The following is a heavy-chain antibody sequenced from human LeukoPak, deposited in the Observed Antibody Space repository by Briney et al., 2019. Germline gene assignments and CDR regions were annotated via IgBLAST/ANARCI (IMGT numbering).Heavy chain of an antibody. J-gene: IGHJ3*02. CDR3: ARGRENESSGYPDAFDI. D-gene: IGHD3-22*01. CDR1: GGSFSGYY. Sequence: PSETLSLTCAVYGGSFSGYYWRWNRQPPGKGLEWIGEINHSGSTNYNPSLKSRVTISVDTSKNQFSLKLSSVTAADTAVYYCARGRENESSGYPDAFDIWGQGTMVTVSS. V-gene: IGHV4-34*01. CDR2: INHSGST.